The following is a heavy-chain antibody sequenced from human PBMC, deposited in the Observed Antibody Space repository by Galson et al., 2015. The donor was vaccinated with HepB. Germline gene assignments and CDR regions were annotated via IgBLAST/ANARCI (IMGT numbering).Heavy chain of an antibody. D-gene: IGHD2-8*01. J-gene: IGHJ3*02. V-gene: IGHV3-9*01. CDR1: GFTFDDYA. Sequence: SLRLSCAASGFTFDDYAMHWVRQAPGKGLEWVSGISWNSGSIGYADSVKGRFTISRDNAKNSLYLQMNSLRAEDTALYYCWGMPLLDAFDIWGQGTMVTVSS. CDR2: ISWNSGSI. CDR3: WGMPLLDAFDI.